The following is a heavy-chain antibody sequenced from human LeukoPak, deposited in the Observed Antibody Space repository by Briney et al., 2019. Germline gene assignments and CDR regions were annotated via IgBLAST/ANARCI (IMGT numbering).Heavy chain of an antibody. CDR3: AKNRVGASGLAEYFEH. D-gene: IGHD1-26*01. V-gene: IGHV3-53*01. CDR1: GFIVSSTY. CDR2: IYSGDST. Sequence: PGGSLRLSCAASGFIVSSTYMSWVRQAPGKGLEWVSIIYSGDSTHYADSVKGRFTISRDNSRNTVYLQMNSLRAEDTAVYYCAKNRVGASGLAEYFEHWGQGTLVAASS. J-gene: IGHJ1*01.